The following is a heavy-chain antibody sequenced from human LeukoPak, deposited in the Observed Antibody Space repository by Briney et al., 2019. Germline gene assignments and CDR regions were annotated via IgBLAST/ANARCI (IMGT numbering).Heavy chain of an antibody. CDR3: ASVYDSSGYYPF. D-gene: IGHD3-22*01. CDR1: GGSFSGYY. CDR2: INHSGST. Sequence: SETLSLTCAVYGGSFSGYYWSWVRQPPGKGLEWIGEINHSGSTNYNPSLKSRVTISVDTSKNQFSLKLSSVTAADTAVYYCASVYDSSGYYPFWGQGTLVTVSS. V-gene: IGHV4-34*01. J-gene: IGHJ4*02.